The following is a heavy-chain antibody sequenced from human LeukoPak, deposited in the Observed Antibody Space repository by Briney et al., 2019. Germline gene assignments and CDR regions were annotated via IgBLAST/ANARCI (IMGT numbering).Heavy chain of an antibody. J-gene: IGHJ4*02. V-gene: IGHV1-8*01. CDR2: MNPNSGNT. D-gene: IGHD2-2*01. Sequence: ASVKVSCKTSGYTFISHDINWVRQATGQGLEWLGWMNPNSGNTGYAQKFQGRVTMTRNTSISTAYMELSSLRSEDTAVYYCAVDIVVVPAAISLFGYWGQGTLVTVSS. CDR3: AVDIVVVPAAISLFGY. CDR1: GYTFISHD.